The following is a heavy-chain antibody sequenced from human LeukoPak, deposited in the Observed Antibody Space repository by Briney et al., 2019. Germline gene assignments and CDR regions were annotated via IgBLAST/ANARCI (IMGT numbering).Heavy chain of an antibody. CDR1: GYTFTSYY. Sequence: ASVKVSCKASGYTFTSYYMHWVRQAPGQGLEWMGIINPSGGSTSYAQKFQGRVTMTRDTSTSTVYMELRSLRSEDTAVYYCARDQGWDSGYDFGFGPGYNWFDPWGQGTLVTVSS. CDR2: INPSGGST. V-gene: IGHV1-46*01. D-gene: IGHD5-12*01. J-gene: IGHJ5*02. CDR3: ARDQGWDSGYDFGFGPGYNWFDP.